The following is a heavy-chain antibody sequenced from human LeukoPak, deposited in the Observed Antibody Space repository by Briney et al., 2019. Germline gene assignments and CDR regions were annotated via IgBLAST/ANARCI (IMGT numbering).Heavy chain of an antibody. Sequence: ASVKVSCKASGYTFTSYGISWVRQPPGHGLEWMGCITAYNDTTNYAQKLQGRATITTDTSTSTAYMELRSLRSEDTAVYYCARALLWFGEPSHIDYWGQGTLVTASS. D-gene: IGHD3-10*01. CDR2: ITAYNDTT. CDR1: GYTFTSYG. J-gene: IGHJ4*02. V-gene: IGHV1-18*01. CDR3: ARALLWFGEPSHIDY.